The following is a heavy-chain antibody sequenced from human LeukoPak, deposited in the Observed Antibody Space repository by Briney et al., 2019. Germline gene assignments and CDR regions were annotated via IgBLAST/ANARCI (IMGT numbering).Heavy chain of an antibody. CDR3: ARAHGGSSSFDY. V-gene: IGHV3-23*01. CDR2: ISGSGGST. J-gene: IGHJ4*02. D-gene: IGHD6-6*01. Sequence: GGSLRLSCAASGFTFSSYAMSWVRQPPGKGLEWVSAISGSGGSTYYADSVKGRFTISRDNSKNTLYLQMNSLRAEDTAVYYCARAHGGSSSFDYWGQGTLVTVSS. CDR1: GFTFSSYA.